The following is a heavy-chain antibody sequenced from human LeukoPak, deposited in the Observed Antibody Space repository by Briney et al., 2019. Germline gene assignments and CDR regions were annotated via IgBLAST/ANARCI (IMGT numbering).Heavy chain of an antibody. CDR2: ISPYSGNT. D-gene: IGHD3-22*01. V-gene: IGHV1-18*01. CDR1: GYTFSNYG. Sequence: GASVKVSCKASGYTFSNYGISWVRQAPGQGLEWMGWISPYSGNTNYAQKLQGRVTMTTDTSTTTAYMDLRSLRSDDTAVYYCARDDVRAVVITNLDYWGQGTLVTVSS. CDR3: ARDDVRAVVITNLDY. J-gene: IGHJ4*02.